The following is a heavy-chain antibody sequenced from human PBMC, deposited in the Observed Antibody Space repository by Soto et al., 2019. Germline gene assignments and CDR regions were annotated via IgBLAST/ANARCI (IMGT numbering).Heavy chain of an antibody. CDR3: AKGRSYYYYYGMDV. CDR2: ISTSSSYI. V-gene: IGHV3-21*05. CDR1: GFSFGGDD. Sequence: WGSLRLSCGSSGFSFGGDDMNWVRQAPGKGLEWVSYISTSSSYIYYADSVKGRFTVSRDNAKKSLYLQMNSLRVEDTAVYYCAKGRSYYYYYGMDVWGQGTTVTVSS. J-gene: IGHJ6*02.